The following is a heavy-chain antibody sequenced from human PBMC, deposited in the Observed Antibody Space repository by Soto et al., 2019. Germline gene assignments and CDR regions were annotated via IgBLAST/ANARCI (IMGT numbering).Heavy chain of an antibody. D-gene: IGHD3-9*01. Sequence: QVQLVQSGAEVKKPGSSVRVSCKASGAAFNTITINWVRQAPGQGLEWMGGFVPVFGSATYAQKFQGRVAITAAASTSTFYMELSSLNSEDTALYYCVREDDTTGSYSWFDPWGQGTLVTVSS. CDR2: FVPVFGSA. CDR3: VREDDTTGSYSWFDP. J-gene: IGHJ5*02. V-gene: IGHV1-69*01. CDR1: GAAFNTIT.